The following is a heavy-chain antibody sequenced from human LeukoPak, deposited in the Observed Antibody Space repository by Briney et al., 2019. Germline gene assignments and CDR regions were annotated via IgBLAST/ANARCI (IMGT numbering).Heavy chain of an antibody. D-gene: IGHD3-3*01. J-gene: IGHJ3*02. CDR2: IYTSGST. Sequence: PSQTLSLTCTVSGGSISSGSYYWSWIRQPAGKGLERIGRIYTSGSTNYNPSLKSRVTISVDTSKNQFSLKLSSVTAADTAVYYCARGAYDFWSGDASGAFDIWGQGTMVSVSS. V-gene: IGHV4-61*02. CDR3: ARGAYDFWSGDASGAFDI. CDR1: GGSISSGSYY.